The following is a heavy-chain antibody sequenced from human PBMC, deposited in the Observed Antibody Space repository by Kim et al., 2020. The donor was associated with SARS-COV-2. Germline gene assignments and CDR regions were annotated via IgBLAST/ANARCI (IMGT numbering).Heavy chain of an antibody. CDR2: INHSGRT. CDR3: ARRLSNTSGWGSHYCDF. D-gene: IGHD3-10*01. CDR1: GGSFSGYY. Sequence: SETLSLTCAVYGGSFSGYYWSWIRQPPGKGLEWIGEINHSGRTNYNPSLKSRVTISVDTSKNQFSLRLTSVTAADTDVYYCARRLSNTSGWGSHYCDFWG. V-gene: IGHV4-34*01. J-gene: IGHJ3*01.